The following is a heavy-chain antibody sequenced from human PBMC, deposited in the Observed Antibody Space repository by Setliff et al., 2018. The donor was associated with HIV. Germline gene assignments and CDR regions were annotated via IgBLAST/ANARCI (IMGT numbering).Heavy chain of an antibody. J-gene: IGHJ3*02. CDR2: MSGSGVST. D-gene: IGHD3-10*01. V-gene: IGHV3-23*01. Sequence: GGSLRLSCAASGFTFRSYAMSWVRQAPGKGLEWVSVMSGSGVSTHYVDSVKGRFTISRDNSKNTLYLQMNTLRAEDTAIYYCAKQMKSMGPYDGFDIWGQGTMVTVSS. CDR3: AKQMKSMGPYDGFDI. CDR1: GFTFRSYA.